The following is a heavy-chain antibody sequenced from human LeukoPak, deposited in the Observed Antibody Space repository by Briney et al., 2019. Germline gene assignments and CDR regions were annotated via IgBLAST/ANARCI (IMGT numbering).Heavy chain of an antibody. Sequence: GGSLRLSCAASGFTFSNYWMIWVRQAPGKGLEWVGNIKQDGSEKRYADSVRGRFSISRDNAQTSLYLQMDTLRAEDTAVYYCARASDPWLQLTWGQGTLVTVSS. J-gene: IGHJ5*02. V-gene: IGHV3-7*05. CDR1: GFTFSNYW. CDR3: ARASDPWLQLT. CDR2: IKQDGSEK. D-gene: IGHD5-24*01.